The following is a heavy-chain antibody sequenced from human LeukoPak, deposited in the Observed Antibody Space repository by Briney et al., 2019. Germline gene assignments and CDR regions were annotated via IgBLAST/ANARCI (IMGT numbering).Heavy chain of an antibody. J-gene: IGHJ4*02. V-gene: IGHV2-5*02. Sequence: ESGPTLVNPTQTLTVTCTLSGFSISSPGVAVGWIRQPPGKALEWLALIYWDDDKRYSPSLKSRLTITKDTSRNQVVLTMTRVDDVDTATYFCAHRESYYFDYWGQGTLVTVSS. CDR1: GFSISSPGVA. D-gene: IGHD3-10*01. CDR2: IYWDDDK. CDR3: AHRESYYFDY.